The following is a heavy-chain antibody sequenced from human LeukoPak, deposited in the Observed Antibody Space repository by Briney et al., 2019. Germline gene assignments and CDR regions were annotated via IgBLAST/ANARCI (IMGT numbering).Heavy chain of an antibody. CDR3: ARITYDFWSGYFMPDDP. Sequence: GASVKVSCKASGYTFTNYGISWVRQAPGQGLEWLGWISIYNGNTDYAQELRGRVTMTTDTSTSTAYMELRSLRSDDTAVYYCARITYDFWSGYFMPDDPWGQGTLVTVSS. CDR2: ISIYNGNT. J-gene: IGHJ5*02. D-gene: IGHD3-3*01. V-gene: IGHV1-18*01. CDR1: GYTFTNYG.